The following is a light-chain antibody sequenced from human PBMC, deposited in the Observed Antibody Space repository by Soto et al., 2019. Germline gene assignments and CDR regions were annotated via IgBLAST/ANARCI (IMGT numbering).Light chain of an antibody. Sequence: EIVLTQSPGTLSLSPGEGATLSCRASQSISTTYLAWYQQKPGQAPRLLIYGASSRATGIPDRFSGSGSETDFTLTISRLESVYFSVYDCQQYRSSSWTLAYGTKADI. CDR1: QSISTTY. J-gene: IGKJ1*01. V-gene: IGKV3-20*01. CDR3: QQYRSSSWT. CDR2: GAS.